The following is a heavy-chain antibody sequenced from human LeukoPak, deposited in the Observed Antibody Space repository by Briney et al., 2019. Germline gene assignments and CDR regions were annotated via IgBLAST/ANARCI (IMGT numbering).Heavy chain of an antibody. V-gene: IGHV4-34*01. J-gene: IGHJ4*02. CDR2: INHSGST. D-gene: IGHD3-22*01. CDR1: GGSFSGYY. Sequence: PSETLSLTCAVYGGSFSGYYWSWIRQPPGKGLEWIGEINHSGSTNYNPSLKSRVTISVDTSKNQFSLKVSSVTAADTALYFCARDDTYFYDSSGHGFDFWGPGTLVTVSS. CDR3: ARDDTYFYDSSGHGFDF.